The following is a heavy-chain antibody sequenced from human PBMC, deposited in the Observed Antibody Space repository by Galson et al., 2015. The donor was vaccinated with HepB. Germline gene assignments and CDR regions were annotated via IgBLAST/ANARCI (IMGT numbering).Heavy chain of an antibody. D-gene: IGHD5-24*01. J-gene: IGHJ3*02. V-gene: IGHV3-21*01. CDR2: ISSSSSYI. CDR3: ARGRDGYNYMRAFDI. CDR1: GFTFSSYS. Sequence: SLRLSCAASGFTFSSYSMNWVRQAPGKGLEWVSSISSSSSYIYYADSVKGRFTISRDNSKNTLYLQMNSLKAEDTAVYYCARGRDGYNYMRAFDIWGQGTMVTVSS.